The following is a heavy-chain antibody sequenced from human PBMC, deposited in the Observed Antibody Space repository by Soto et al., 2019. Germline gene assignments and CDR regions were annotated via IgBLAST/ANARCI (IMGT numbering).Heavy chain of an antibody. CDR2: MNPNSGNT. J-gene: IGHJ5*02. CDR1: GYTFTSYD. CDR3: ARTHSSGFYNWFDP. D-gene: IGHD6-19*01. V-gene: IGHV1-8*01. Sequence: ASVNVSCKASGYTFTSYDINWVRQATGQGLEWMGWMNPNSGNTGYAQKFQGRVTMTRNTSISTAYMELSSLRSEDTAVYYCARTHSSGFYNWFDPWGHGTLVTVSS.